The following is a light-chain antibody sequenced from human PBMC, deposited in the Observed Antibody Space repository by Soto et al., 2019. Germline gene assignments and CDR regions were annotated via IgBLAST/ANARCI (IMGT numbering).Light chain of an antibody. J-gene: IGKJ4*01. CDR2: TAS. V-gene: IGKV1-9*01. Sequence: DIQLTQSPSFLSASVGDRVTITCRASQGISSNLAWYQQKPGIAPKLLIYTASTLHTGVPSRFSGSGSGTEFTLTISSLQPEDFATYYCQQLTAYPVTFGGGTRVEIK. CDR1: QGISSN. CDR3: QQLTAYPVT.